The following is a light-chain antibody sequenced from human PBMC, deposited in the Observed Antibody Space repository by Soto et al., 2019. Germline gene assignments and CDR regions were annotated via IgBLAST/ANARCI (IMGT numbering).Light chain of an antibody. CDR3: QQYNSRPT. Sequence: EIVLTQSPGTLSLSPGERATLSCRASQSVSSSYLAWYQQKPGQAPRPLIYGASSRATGIPDRFSGSGSGTDFTLTISRLGPEDFAVYYCQQYNSRPTFGQGTKVDIK. CDR2: GAS. CDR1: QSVSSSY. V-gene: IGKV3-20*01. J-gene: IGKJ2*01.